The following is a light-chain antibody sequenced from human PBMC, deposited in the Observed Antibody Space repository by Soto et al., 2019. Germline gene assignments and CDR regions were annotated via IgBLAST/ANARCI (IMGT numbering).Light chain of an antibody. CDR1: QSVSSSY. Sequence: EIVLTQSPGTLSLSPGERATLSCRASQSVSSSYLAWYQQKPGQAPRLLIYGASSRATGIPDRFSGSGSGTDFNLTISSLEPDDFAVYYCQHYGSSSWTFGQGTKVEIK. J-gene: IGKJ1*01. V-gene: IGKV3-20*01. CDR2: GAS. CDR3: QHYGSSSWT.